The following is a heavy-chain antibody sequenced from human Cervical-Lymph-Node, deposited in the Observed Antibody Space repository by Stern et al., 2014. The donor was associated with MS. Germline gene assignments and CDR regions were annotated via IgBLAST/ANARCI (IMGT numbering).Heavy chain of an antibody. CDR1: GYNFRNYG. CDR2: LSTYNGQT. Sequence: QVQLVQSGAEVKKPGASVKVSCKASGYNFRNYGITWVRQAPGQGLEWMGWLSTYNGQTNYAQKFQDRVTMTTDTSTSTAYMELRSLRSDDTAVYYCAKDRCSQNMCYEASLSWFDPWGQGTLVTVSS. CDR3: AKDRCSQNMCYEASLSWFDP. J-gene: IGHJ5*02. V-gene: IGHV1-18*01. D-gene: IGHD2-2*01.